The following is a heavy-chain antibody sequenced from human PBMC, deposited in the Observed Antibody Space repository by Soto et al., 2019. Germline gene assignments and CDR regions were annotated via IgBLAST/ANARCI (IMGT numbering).Heavy chain of an antibody. Sequence: ASVKVSCKASGYTFTGYYMHWVRQAPGQGLEWMGWINPYNGNTKYAQKFQGRVTMTTDTSTTTAYMELRSLSHDDTAVYYCARNLASVHDYSGQGSLVTVSS. J-gene: IGHJ4*02. CDR1: GYTFTGYY. D-gene: IGHD1-1*01. CDR2: INPYNGNT. V-gene: IGHV1-18*04. CDR3: ARNLASVHDY.